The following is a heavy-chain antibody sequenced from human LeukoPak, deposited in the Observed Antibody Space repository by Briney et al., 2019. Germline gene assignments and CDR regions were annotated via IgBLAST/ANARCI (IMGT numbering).Heavy chain of an antibody. CDR2: ISAYNGNT. Sequence: ASVKVSCKASGYTFTSYGISWVRQAPGQGLEWMGWISAYNGNTNYAQTLQGRVTMTTDTSTSTAYMELSSLRSDDTAVYYCARDMASGSYGAFDMGGQGTMVTVSS. J-gene: IGHJ3*02. D-gene: IGHD1-26*01. V-gene: IGHV1-18*01. CDR1: GYTFTSYG. CDR3: ARDMASGSYGAFDM.